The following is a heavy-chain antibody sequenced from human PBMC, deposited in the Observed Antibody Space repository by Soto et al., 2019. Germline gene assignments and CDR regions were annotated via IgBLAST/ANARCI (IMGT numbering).Heavy chain of an antibody. CDR2: TILLFGTS. D-gene: IGHD5-12*01. CDR3: ARENSDYVGGMNV. CDR1: GGTFTTHG. Sequence: GASVKVSCKASGGTFTTHGIFWVRQAPGQGLEWMGGTILLFGTSKYAQRFQDRLTITADESTSTAYMELSSLTSEDTAVYFCARENSDYVGGMNVWGPGTTVTVSS. J-gene: IGHJ6*02. V-gene: IGHV1-69*13.